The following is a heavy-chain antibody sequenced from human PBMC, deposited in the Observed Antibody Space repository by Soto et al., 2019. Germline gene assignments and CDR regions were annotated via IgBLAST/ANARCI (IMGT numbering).Heavy chain of an antibody. CDR1: GGTFSSYA. V-gene: IGHV1-69*12. CDR2: IIPIFGTA. D-gene: IGHD2-15*01. CDR3: ARDCRGGCSGGRYNWFDP. Sequence: QVQLVQSGAEVKKPGSSVKVSGKASGGTFSSYAISWVRQAPGQGLEWMGGIIPIFGTANYAQKFQGRVTITADESTSTAYMELSSLRSEDTAVYYCARDCRGGCSGGRYNWFDPWGQGTLVTVSS. J-gene: IGHJ5*02.